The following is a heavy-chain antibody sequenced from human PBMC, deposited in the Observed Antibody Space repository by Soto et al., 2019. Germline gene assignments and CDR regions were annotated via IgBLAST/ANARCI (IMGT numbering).Heavy chain of an antibody. Sequence: QLQLQESGPGLVKPSETLSLTCTVSGGSISSSSYYWGWIRQPPGKGLEWIGSIYYSGSTYYNPSLKSRVTISVDTSKNQFSLKLSSVTAADTAVYYCASIVEMATILVDYWGQGTLVTVSS. V-gene: IGHV4-39*01. CDR3: ASIVEMATILVDY. CDR1: GGSISSSSYY. J-gene: IGHJ4*02. D-gene: IGHD5-12*01. CDR2: IYYSGST.